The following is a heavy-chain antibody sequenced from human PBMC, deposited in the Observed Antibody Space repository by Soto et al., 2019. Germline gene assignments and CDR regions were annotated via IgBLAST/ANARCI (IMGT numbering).Heavy chain of an antibody. V-gene: IGHV2-70*04. J-gene: IGHJ5*02. CDR3: ARSIVEAGNRWFDP. CDR1: GFSLSTSGMR. Sequence: GSGPTLVNPTQTLTLTCTFSGFSLSTSGMRVSWIRQPPGKALEWLARIDWDDDKLYSTSLKTRLTISKDTSKNQVVLTMTNMDPVDTATYYCARSIVEAGNRWFDPWGQGTLVTVSS. CDR2: IDWDDDK. D-gene: IGHD6-13*01.